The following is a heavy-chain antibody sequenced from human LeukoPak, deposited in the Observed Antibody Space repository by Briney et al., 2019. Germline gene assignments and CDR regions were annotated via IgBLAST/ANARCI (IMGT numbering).Heavy chain of an antibody. Sequence: GGSLRLSCAASGFTFSGFAMSWVRRTPGKGLEWVSGISGTGDNTLYAASVKGRFTISRDNSKNTLYLEINSLRAEDTAIYYCTKMYGHPLQKYYMDVWEQGTTVTVSS. J-gene: IGHJ6*01. CDR2: ISGTGDNT. CDR3: TKMYGHPLQKYYMDV. D-gene: IGHD2/OR15-2a*01. V-gene: IGHV3-23*01. CDR1: GFTFSGFA.